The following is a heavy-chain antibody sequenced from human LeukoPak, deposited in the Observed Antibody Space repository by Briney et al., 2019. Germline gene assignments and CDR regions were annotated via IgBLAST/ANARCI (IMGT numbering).Heavy chain of an antibody. CDR3: ARDKGYNYGYSMDY. V-gene: IGHV3-21*01. D-gene: IGHD5-18*01. Sequence: GGSLRLSCAASGFTFSSYSMNWVRQAPGKGLEWVSSISSSSSYIYYADSVKGRFTISRGNSKNTLYLQMNSLRAEDTAVYYCARDKGYNYGYSMDYWGQGTLVTVSS. J-gene: IGHJ4*02. CDR2: ISSSSSYI. CDR1: GFTFSSYS.